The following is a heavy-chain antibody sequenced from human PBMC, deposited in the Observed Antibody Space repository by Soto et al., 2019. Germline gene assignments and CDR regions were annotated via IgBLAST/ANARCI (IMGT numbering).Heavy chain of an antibody. CDR2: ISNSGNTI. J-gene: IGHJ6*02. V-gene: IGHV3-48*03. Sequence: GGSLRLSCVASGFAFKNYEMNWVRQAPGKGLEWISYISNSGNTIYVADSMRGRFTISRDNAKNSLFLQMNSLRADDTAVYYCARDIDNRDYYYGLDVWGQGTAVTVSS. CDR1: GFAFKNYE. CDR3: ARDIDNRDYYYGLDV. D-gene: IGHD1-20*01.